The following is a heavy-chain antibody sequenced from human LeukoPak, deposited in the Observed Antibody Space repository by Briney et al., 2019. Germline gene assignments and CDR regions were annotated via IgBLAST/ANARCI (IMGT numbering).Heavy chain of an antibody. V-gene: IGHV1-24*01. Sequence: ASVKVSCKVSGYTLTELSMHWVRQAPGKGLEWMGGFDPEDGETIYAQKFQGRVTMTEDTSTDTAYMELSSLRSEDTAVYYCARDGRADSSSWYVHRSPGFDYWGQGTLVTVSS. CDR3: ARDGRADSSSWYVHRSPGFDY. CDR2: FDPEDGET. CDR1: GYTLTELS. J-gene: IGHJ4*02. D-gene: IGHD6-13*01.